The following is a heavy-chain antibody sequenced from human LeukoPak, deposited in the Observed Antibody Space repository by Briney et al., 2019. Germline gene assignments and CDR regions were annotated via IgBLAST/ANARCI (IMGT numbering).Heavy chain of an antibody. CDR2: INDNGAGT. CDR1: GFTFSSYA. J-gene: IGHJ4*02. CDR3: AKEVDGYSYGYDY. D-gene: IGHD5-18*01. V-gene: IGHV3-23*01. Sequence: PGGSLRLSCAASGFTFSSYAMSWVRQAPGKGLKWVSTINDNGAGTYYADSVKGRSTISRDNSYNTVSLQMNSLRAEDTAVYYCAKEVDGYSYGYDYWGQGTLVTVSS.